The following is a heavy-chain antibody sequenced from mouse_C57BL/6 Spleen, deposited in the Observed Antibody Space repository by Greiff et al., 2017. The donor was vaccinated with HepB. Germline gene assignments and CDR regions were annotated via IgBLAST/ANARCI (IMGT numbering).Heavy chain of an antibody. V-gene: IGHV1-55*01. Sequence: VQLQQPGAELVKPGASVKMSCKASGYTFTSYWITWVKQRPGQGLEWIGDIYPGSGSTNYNEKFKSKATLTVDTSSSTAYMQLSSLTSEDSAVYYCARGGLRDWYFDFWGTGTTVTVSS. CDR1: GYTFTSYW. CDR2: IYPGSGST. D-gene: IGHD2-4*01. J-gene: IGHJ1*03. CDR3: ARGGLRDWYFDF.